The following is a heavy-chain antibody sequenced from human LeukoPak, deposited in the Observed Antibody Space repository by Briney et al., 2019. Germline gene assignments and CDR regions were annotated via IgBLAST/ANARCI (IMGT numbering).Heavy chain of an antibody. CDR3: ARGIERSSSWYYADY. D-gene: IGHD6-13*01. CDR1: GGTFSSYA. J-gene: IGHJ4*02. Sequence: ASVKVSCKAPGGTFSSYAISWVRQAPGQGLEWMGRIIPIFGTANYAQKFQGRVTITTDESTSTAYMELSSLRSEDTAVYYCARGIERSSSWYYADYWGQGTLVTVSS. CDR2: IIPIFGTA. V-gene: IGHV1-69*05.